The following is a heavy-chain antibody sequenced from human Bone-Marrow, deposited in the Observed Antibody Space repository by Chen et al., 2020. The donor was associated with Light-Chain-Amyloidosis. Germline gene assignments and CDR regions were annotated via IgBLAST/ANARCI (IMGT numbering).Heavy chain of an antibody. CDR2: ISSSSGTI. V-gene: IGHV3-48*02. CDR1: GFTFKSYS. CDR3: AKDHHDFWSSRGLEH. Sequence: EVKLVESGGGLVQPGGSLRLSCAASGFTFKSYSMNWVRQAPGKGPEWVSYISSSSGTIYYADSVKGRFTISRDNADDSQYLQMNNLTDDDTAIYYCAKDHHDFWSSRGLEHWGQGTRVTVSS. D-gene: IGHD3-3*01. J-gene: IGHJ4*02.